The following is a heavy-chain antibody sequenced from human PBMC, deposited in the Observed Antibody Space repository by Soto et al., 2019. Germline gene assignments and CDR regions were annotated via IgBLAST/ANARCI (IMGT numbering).Heavy chain of an antibody. Sequence: ASVKVSCKASGYTFTGYYMHWVRQAPGQGLEWMGWINPNSGGTNYAQKFQGWVTMTRDTSISTAYMELSRLRSDDTAVYYCAKGTPNAPFIVGGTGGGVYWGQGTLVTVSS. CDR3: AKGTPNAPFIVGGTGGGVY. D-gene: IGHD1-26*01. V-gene: IGHV1-2*04. J-gene: IGHJ4*02. CDR2: INPNSGGT. CDR1: GYTFTGYY.